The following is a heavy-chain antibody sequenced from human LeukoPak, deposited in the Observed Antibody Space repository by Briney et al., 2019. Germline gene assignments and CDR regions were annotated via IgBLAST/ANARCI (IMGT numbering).Heavy chain of an antibody. CDR2: IRSKANSYAT. CDR1: GFTFSGSA. J-gene: IGHJ4*02. CDR3: TNARDYYGSSMDY. Sequence: GGSLKLSCAASGFTFSGSAMHWVRQASGKGLEWVGRIRSKANSYATAYAASVKGRFTISRDDSKNTAYLQMNSLKTEDTAVYYCTNARDYYGSSMDYWGQGTLVTVSS. V-gene: IGHV3-73*01. D-gene: IGHD3-10*01.